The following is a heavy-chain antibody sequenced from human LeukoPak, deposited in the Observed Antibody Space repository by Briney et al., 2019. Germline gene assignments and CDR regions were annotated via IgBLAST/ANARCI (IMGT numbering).Heavy chain of an antibody. Sequence: GGSLRLSCAASGFTFSTYAMHWVRQAPGKGPEWVAVISYDGSNNYYAASVKGRFTISRDNSKNTLYLQMNSLRAEDTAVYYCARDREYYYDTSGLANDAFDIWGQGTVVTVSS. V-gene: IGHV3-30*01. CDR2: ISYDGSNN. CDR3: ARDREYYYDTSGLANDAFDI. CDR1: GFTFSTYA. J-gene: IGHJ3*02. D-gene: IGHD3-22*01.